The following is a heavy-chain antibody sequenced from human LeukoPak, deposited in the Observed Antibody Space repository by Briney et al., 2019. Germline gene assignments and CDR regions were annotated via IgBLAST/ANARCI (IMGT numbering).Heavy chain of an antibody. CDR1: GGSISSGDYY. CDR2: IYYSGST. CDR3: ARGRDTAMVSWFDP. D-gene: IGHD5-18*01. V-gene: IGHV4-30-4*08. Sequence: SETLSLTCTVSGGSISSGDYYWSWIRQPPGKGLEWIGYIYYSGSTYYNPSLKSRVTISVDTSKSQFSLKLSSVTAADTAVYYCARGRDTAMVSWFDPWGQGTLVTVSS. J-gene: IGHJ5*02.